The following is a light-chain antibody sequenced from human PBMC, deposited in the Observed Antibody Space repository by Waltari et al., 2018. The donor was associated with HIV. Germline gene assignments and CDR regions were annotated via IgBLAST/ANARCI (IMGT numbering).Light chain of an antibody. J-gene: IGLJ2*01. CDR1: RSNIGAGFD. CDR2: DNN. CDR3: QSYDMSQSGSLV. V-gene: IGLV1-40*01. Sequence: QSVLTQPPSVSGAPGQRVTIACTGTRSNIGAGFDVHWYQQIPGNAPKLLIYDNNSRPTGVPDEFSGSKSGTSASLAITGLQSEDEADYYCQSYDMSQSGSLVFGGGTKLTVL.